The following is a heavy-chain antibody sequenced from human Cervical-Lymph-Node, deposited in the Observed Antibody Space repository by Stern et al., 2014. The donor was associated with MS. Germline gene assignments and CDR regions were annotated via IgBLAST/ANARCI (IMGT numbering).Heavy chain of an antibody. D-gene: IGHD3-10*01. CDR1: GGSISSYY. Sequence: QVQLQQSGPGLVKPSETLSLTCTVSGGSISSYYWRWIRQPPGKGLEWIGYIYYSGSTNYNPSLKSRVTISVDTSKNQFSLKLSSVTAADTAVYYCARGYYYGSGNAFDIWGQGTMVTVSS. J-gene: IGHJ3*02. V-gene: IGHV4-59*01. CDR3: ARGYYYGSGNAFDI. CDR2: IYYSGST.